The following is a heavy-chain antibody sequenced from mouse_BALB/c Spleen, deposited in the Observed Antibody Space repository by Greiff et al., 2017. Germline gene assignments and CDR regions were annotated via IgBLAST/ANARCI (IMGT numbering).Heavy chain of an antibody. CDR1: GYTFTSYL. J-gene: IGHJ2*01. D-gene: IGHD3-3*01. V-gene: IGHV1-69*02. CDR3: ARGKGLDY. Sequence: QVQLQQPGAELVKPGASVKLSCKASGYTFTSYLMHWVKQRPGQGLEWIGEIDPSDSYTNYNQKFKGKATLTVDKSSSTAYTQLSSLTSEDSAVYYCARGKGLDYWGQGTTLTVSS. CDR2: IDPSDSYT.